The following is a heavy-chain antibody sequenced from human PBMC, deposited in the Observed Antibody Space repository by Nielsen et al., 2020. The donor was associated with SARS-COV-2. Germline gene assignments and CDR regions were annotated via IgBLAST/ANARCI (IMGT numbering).Heavy chain of an antibody. J-gene: IGHJ5*02. CDR1: DDSMSSGDYF. Sequence: LRLSCTVSDDSMSSGDYFWTWIRQPPGKGLEWIGHIFDSGRIYYNPSLKSRLTISVDTSKNQLSLRLRSVTAADTAIYYCAVYSQYTSSLNWFDPWGHGVLVTASS. V-gene: IGHV4-30-4*01. CDR2: IFDSGRI. CDR3: AVYSQYTSSLNWFDP. D-gene: IGHD6-13*01.